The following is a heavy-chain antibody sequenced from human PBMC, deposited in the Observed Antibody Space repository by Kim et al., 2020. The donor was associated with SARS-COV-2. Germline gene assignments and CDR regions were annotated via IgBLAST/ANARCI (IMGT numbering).Heavy chain of an antibody. J-gene: IGHJ4*02. D-gene: IGHD3-3*01. Sequence: VKGRFNISREYSKNTLYLQMNSLKSEDTAVYYCTTVPERITIFGVVIEDYWGQGTLVTVSS. V-gene: IGHV3-15*01. CDR3: TTVPERITIFGVVIEDY.